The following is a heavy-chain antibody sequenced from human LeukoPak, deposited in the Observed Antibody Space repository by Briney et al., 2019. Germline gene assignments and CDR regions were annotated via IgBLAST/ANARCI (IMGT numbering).Heavy chain of an antibody. CDR2: IKQDGSEK. V-gene: IGHV3-7*01. D-gene: IGHD3-22*01. CDR1: GFTFSSYW. Sequence: PGGSLRLSCAASGFTFSSYWMSWVRQAPGKGLEWVANIKQDGSEKYYVDSVKGRFTISRDNAKNSLYLQMNSLRAEDTAVYYCARGGGTMIVDQFDYWGQGTLVTVSS. CDR3: ARGGGTMIVDQFDY. J-gene: IGHJ4*02.